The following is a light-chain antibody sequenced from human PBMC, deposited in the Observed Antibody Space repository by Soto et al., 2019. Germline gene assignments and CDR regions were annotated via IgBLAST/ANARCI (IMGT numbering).Light chain of an antibody. CDR2: DAS. CDR1: QDNRYY. J-gene: IGKJ1*01. CDR3: QLYDKHPRWT. Sequence: DIQMTQSPSSLSASVGDRVTITFHASQDNRYYLNGYQQKPGKAPKLLIYDASNLETGVPSRFSGSGSGTDVTFTNSSLQAEDIATYYCQLYDKHPRWTFGQGTKVDTK. V-gene: IGKV1-33*01.